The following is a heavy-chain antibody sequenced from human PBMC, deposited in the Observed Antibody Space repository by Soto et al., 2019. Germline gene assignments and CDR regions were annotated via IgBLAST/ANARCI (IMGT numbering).Heavy chain of an antibody. CDR1: GGTFSSYT. J-gene: IGHJ4*02. CDR3: AILGSFKFDY. Sequence: QVQLVQSGAEVKKPGSSVKVSCKASGGTFSSYTISWVRQAPGQGLEWMGRIIPILGIAKYAQKLQGRVTITADKSTSTAYMELSSLRSEDTAVYYCAILGSFKFDYWGQGTLVTVSS. CDR2: IIPILGIA. V-gene: IGHV1-69*02. D-gene: IGHD7-27*01.